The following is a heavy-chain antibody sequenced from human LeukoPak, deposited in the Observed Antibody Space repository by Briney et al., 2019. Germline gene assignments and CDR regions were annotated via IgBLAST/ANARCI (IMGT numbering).Heavy chain of an antibody. Sequence: GGSLRLSCAASGFTVSSNYMSWVRQAPGKGLEWVSVIYSGGSTYYADSVKGRFTISRDNAKNSLYLQMNSLRAEDTAVYYCARDYDSSGYPGWGQGTLVTVSS. J-gene: IGHJ4*02. D-gene: IGHD3-22*01. V-gene: IGHV3-53*01. CDR3: ARDYDSSGYPG. CDR1: GFTVSSNY. CDR2: IYSGGST.